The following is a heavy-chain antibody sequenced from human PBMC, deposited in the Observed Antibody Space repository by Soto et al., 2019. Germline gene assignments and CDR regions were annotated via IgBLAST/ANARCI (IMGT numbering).Heavy chain of an antibody. Sequence: QVQLVQSGADVKKPGASVKVSCKASGYTFTNYDIHWVRQATGQGLEWMGWMNPDSGNTGQSKQFQGRVTMTRDTSISPAYMEMSSLRSEDTAVYYCARGRFRRTWFDPWGQGTLVTVSS. CDR2: MNPDSGNT. V-gene: IGHV1-8*01. CDR3: ARGRFRRTWFDP. D-gene: IGHD3-16*01. CDR1: GYTFTNYD. J-gene: IGHJ5*02.